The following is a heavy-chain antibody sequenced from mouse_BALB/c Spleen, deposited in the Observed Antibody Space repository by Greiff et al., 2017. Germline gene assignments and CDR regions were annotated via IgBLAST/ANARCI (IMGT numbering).Heavy chain of an antibody. J-gene: IGHJ2*01. CDR2: IDPANGNT. CDR1: GFNIKDTY. D-gene: IGHD1-2*01. V-gene: IGHV14-3*02. Sequence: VQLQQSGAELVKPGASVKLSCTASGFNIKDTYMHWVKQRPEQGLEWIGRIDPANGNTKYDPKFQGKATITADTSTNTAYLQLSSLTSEDTAVYYCARSDYGLYWGQGTTLTVSS. CDR3: ARSDYGLY.